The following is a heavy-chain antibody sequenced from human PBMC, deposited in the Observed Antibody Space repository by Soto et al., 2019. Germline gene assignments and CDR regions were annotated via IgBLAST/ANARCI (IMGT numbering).Heavy chain of an antibody. J-gene: IGHJ4*02. CDR2: INSDGSMT. CDR3: ARGPFYSSSWYDY. D-gene: IGHD6-13*01. Sequence: GGSLRLSCVVSGFTFSHHWMHWVRQAPGKGLVWVSRINSDGSMTGFADSVKGRFTISRDNTQNTVFLHMNSLRAEDTAVYFCARGPFYSSSWYDYWGQGTRVTVSS. CDR1: GFTFSHHW. V-gene: IGHV3-74*01.